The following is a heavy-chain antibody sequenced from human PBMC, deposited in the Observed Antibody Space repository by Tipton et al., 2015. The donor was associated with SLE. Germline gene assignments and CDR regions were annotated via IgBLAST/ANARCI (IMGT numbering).Heavy chain of an antibody. CDR3: ARRCQYQLLR. CDR2: INHSGST. D-gene: IGHD2-2*01. V-gene: IGHV4-34*01. CDR1: GGSFGGYY. Sequence: TLSLTCAVCGGSFGGYYWSWIRQPPGKGLEWIGEINHSGSTNYNPSLKSRVTISVDTSKNQFSLKLSSVTAADTAVYYCARRCQYQLLRWGQGTLVTVSS. J-gene: IGHJ4*02.